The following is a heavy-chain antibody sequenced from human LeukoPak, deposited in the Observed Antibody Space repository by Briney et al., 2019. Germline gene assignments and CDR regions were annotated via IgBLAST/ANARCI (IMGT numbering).Heavy chain of an antibody. Sequence: GGSLRLSCAASGFTFSSYSMNWVRQAPGKGLEWVSYISSSSSTIYYADSVKGRFTISRGDAKNSLYLQMNSLRAEDTAVYYCARDYYDSSGYYFSITYYYYYYMDVWGKGTTVTVSS. V-gene: IGHV3-48*04. D-gene: IGHD3-22*01. CDR3: ARDYYDSSGYYFSITYYYYYYMDV. CDR1: GFTFSSYS. CDR2: ISSSSSTI. J-gene: IGHJ6*03.